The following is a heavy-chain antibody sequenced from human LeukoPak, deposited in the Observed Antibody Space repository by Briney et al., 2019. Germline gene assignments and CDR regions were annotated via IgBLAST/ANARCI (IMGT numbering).Heavy chain of an antibody. J-gene: IGHJ5*02. V-gene: IGHV4-34*01. CDR3: ARGLTAVYPGIAVAGTQFRIRFDP. D-gene: IGHD6-19*01. CDR1: GGSFSGYY. CDR2: INHSGST. Sequence: SETLSLTCAVYGGSFSGYYWSWIRQPPGKGLEWIGEINHSGSTNYNPSLKSRVTISVDTSKNQFSLKLSSVTAADTAVYYCARGLTAVYPGIAVAGTQFRIRFDPWGQGTLVTVSS.